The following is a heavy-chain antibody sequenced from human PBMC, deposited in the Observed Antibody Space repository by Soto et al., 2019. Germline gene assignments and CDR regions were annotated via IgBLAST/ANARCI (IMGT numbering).Heavy chain of an antibody. CDR2: IYWDDDK. CDR1: GFSLSTSGVG. D-gene: IGHD3-3*01. J-gene: IGHJ6*03. CDR3: AHSLYDFWSGLPRGMDV. Sequence: SGPTLVKPTPTLTLTCTFSGFSLSTSGVGVGWIRQPPGKALEWLALIYWDDDKRYSPSLKSRLTITKDTSKNQVVLTMTNMDPVDTATYYCAHSLYDFWSGLPRGMDVWGKGTTVTVSS. V-gene: IGHV2-5*02.